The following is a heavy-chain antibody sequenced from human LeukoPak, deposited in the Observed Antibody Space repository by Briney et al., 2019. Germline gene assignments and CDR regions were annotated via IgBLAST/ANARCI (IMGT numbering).Heavy chain of an antibody. Sequence: SETLSLTCTVSGGSISRYYWSWIRQPPGKGLEWIGYVDYSGNTEYNLSLQSRVTISMDTANYQFFLRLTSVIAADTAVYFCARTLAREGGWFKIDYWGQGVPVTVSP. J-gene: IGHJ4*02. V-gene: IGHV4-59*12. D-gene: IGHD6-19*01. CDR2: VDYSGNT. CDR3: ARTLAREGGWFKIDY. CDR1: GGSISRYY.